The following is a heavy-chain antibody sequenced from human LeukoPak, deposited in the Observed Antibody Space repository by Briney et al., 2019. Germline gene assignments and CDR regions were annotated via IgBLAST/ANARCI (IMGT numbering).Heavy chain of an antibody. V-gene: IGHV4-34*11. Sequence: SSETLSLTCAVYGGSFSGYYWSWIRQPPGKGLEWIGYIYYSGSTNYNPSLKSRVTISVDTSKNQFSLKLSSVTAADTAVYYCASAASWGVGHYYYYMDVWGKGTTVTVSS. CDR1: GGSFSGYY. J-gene: IGHJ6*03. CDR2: IYYSGST. D-gene: IGHD2-2*01. CDR3: ASAASWGVGHYYYYMDV.